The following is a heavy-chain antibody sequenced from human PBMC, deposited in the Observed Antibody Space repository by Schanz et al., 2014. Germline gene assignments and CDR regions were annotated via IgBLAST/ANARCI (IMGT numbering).Heavy chain of an antibody. CDR3: AKDPHRDYGGKPQAFDI. V-gene: IGHV3-48*01. CDR2: ISATSAKI. CDR1: GFTFSRNA. Sequence: EQLVESGGGLVQPGGSLRLSCAASGFTFSRNAMNWVRQAPGKGLEWVSYISATSAKIDYADSVQGRFTISRDNSKNTLYLQMNSLRAEDTALYYCAKDPHRDYGGKPQAFDIWGQGTMVTVSS. J-gene: IGHJ3*02. D-gene: IGHD4-17*01.